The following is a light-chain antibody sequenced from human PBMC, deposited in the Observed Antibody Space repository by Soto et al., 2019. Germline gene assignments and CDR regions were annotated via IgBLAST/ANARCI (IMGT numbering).Light chain of an antibody. CDR2: GAS. CDR3: QHSST. V-gene: IGKV3-15*01. CDR1: QSVSSN. Sequence: EIVMTQSPATLSVSPGERATLSCRASQSVSSNLAWYQQKPGQAPRLLIYGASTRATGIPARFSGSGSGTESTLTISSLQAEDFAVYYCQHSSTFGQGTKVDIK. J-gene: IGKJ1*01.